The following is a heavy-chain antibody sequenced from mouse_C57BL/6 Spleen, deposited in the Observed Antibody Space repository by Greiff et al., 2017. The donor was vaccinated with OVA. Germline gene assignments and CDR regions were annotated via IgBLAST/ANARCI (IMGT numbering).Heavy chain of an antibody. D-gene: IGHD4-1*01. CDR1: GYAFSSSW. CDR2: IYPGDGDT. V-gene: IGHV1-82*01. J-gene: IGHJ3*01. CDR3: AREESSANWDWFAY. Sequence: QVQLQQSGPELVKPGASVKISCKASGYAFSSSWMNWVKQRPGKGLEWIGRIYPGDGDTNYNGKFKGKATLTADKSSSTAYMQLSSLTSEDSAVYFCAREESSANWDWFAYWGQGTLVTVSA.